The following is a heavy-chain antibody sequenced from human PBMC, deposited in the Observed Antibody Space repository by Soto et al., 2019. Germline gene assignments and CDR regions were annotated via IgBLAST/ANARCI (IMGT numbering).Heavy chain of an antibody. CDR1: GFSLSTSGEG. Sequence: FGLTLVNPKQTLALTCTFSGFSLSTSGEGVGWISQPPAKALEWLALIYWDDDKLYSPSLKRRLTITKDTSKNQVVLTMTNMDPVDTATYYCAHRPELSLYYDSSGFFDYWGRGTLVTVSS. J-gene: IGHJ4*02. V-gene: IGHV2-5*02. CDR2: IYWDDDK. CDR3: AHRPELSLYYDSSGFFDY. D-gene: IGHD3-22*01.